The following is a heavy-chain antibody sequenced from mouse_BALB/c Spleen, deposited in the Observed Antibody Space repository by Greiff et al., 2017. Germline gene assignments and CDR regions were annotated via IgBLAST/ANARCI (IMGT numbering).Heavy chain of an antibody. CDR3: ARDRGTVVAKGFHYYARDY. Sequence: EVKLMESGGGLVQPGGSLKLSCAASGFTFSSYGMSWVRQTPDKRLELVATINSNGGSTYYPDSVKGRFTISRDNAKNTLYLQMSSLKSEDTAMYYCARDRGTVVAKGFHYYARDYGGQGTSVTVSS. CDR2: INSNGGST. V-gene: IGHV5-6-3*01. CDR1: GFTFSSYG. D-gene: IGHD1-1*01. J-gene: IGHJ4*01.